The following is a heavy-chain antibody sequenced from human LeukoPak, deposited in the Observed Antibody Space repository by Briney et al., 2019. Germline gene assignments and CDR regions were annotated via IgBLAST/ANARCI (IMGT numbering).Heavy chain of an antibody. CDR2: FDPEDGET. D-gene: IGHD4-11*01. CDR3: ATGPPLYSNYVPYYFDY. J-gene: IGHJ4*02. CDR1: GYTLTELS. Sequence: GASVKVSCKVSGYTLTELSMHWVRQAPGKGLEWMGGFDPEDGETIYAQKFQGRVTMTEDTTTDTAYMELSSLRSEDTAVYYCATGPPLYSNYVPYYFDYWGQGTLVTVSS. V-gene: IGHV1-24*01.